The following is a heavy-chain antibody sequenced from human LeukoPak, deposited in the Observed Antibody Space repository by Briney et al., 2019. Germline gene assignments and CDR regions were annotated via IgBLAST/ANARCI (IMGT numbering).Heavy chain of an antibody. V-gene: IGHV4-59*01. J-gene: IGHJ4*02. CDR2: IYYSGST. CDR1: GGSISSYY. CDR3: ASRIAVAGTFDY. D-gene: IGHD6-19*01. Sequence: SETLSLTCTVSGGSISSYYWSWIRQPPGKGLEWIGYIYYSGSTNYNPSLKSRVTISVDTSKNQFSLKLSSVTAADTAVYYCASRIAVAGTFDYWGQGTLVTVSS.